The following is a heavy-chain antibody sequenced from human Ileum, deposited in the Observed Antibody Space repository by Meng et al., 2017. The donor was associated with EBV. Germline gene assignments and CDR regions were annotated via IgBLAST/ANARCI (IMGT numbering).Heavy chain of an antibody. D-gene: IGHD3-10*01. CDR3: ARGGSGYYYGSGFDY. CDR2: IYYSGNT. V-gene: IGHV4-4*02. J-gene: IGHJ4*02. CDR1: NLHIIYYYR. Sequence: QRRDCAPALVQSFGTLSLPCSVTNLHIIYYYRWSGVRQPPGKGLEWIGEIYYSGNTYYNPSLKSRVTISVDKSNNQFSLRLSSVTAADTAVYYCARGGSGYYYGSGFDYWGQGTLVTVSS.